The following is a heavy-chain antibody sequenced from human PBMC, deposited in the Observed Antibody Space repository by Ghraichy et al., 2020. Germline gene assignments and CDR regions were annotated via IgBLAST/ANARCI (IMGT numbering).Heavy chain of an antibody. CDR3: ARIGYSSSSFDY. D-gene: IGHD6-6*01. J-gene: IGHJ4*02. V-gene: IGHV3-7*03. Sequence: GGSPRLSCSASGFTYTRYWMSWVRQAPGKGLEWLANINQDGSQTDCVDSVKGRFSFPRDNAKNSLYLQLNSLRAEDTAVYFCARIGYSSSSFDYWGQGTLVTVSS. CDR1: GFTYTRYW. CDR2: INQDGSQT.